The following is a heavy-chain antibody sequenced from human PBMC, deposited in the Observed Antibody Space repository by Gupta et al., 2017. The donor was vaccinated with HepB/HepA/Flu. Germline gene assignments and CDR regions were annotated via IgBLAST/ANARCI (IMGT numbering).Heavy chain of an antibody. CDR2: ISYDGSDK. J-gene: IGHJ4*02. CDR3: AREAEMATIDRGYFHY. V-gene: IGHV3-30-3*01. CDR1: GFSFSSYA. Sequence: QVQLVESGGGVVQPGRSLSLSCAASGFSFSSYAIRWVRKAPGEGLEWVAVISYDGSDKYYADSVKGRFTISRDNSKNTLYLQMDSLRTEDTAVYYCAREAEMATIDRGYFHYWGQGTLVIVSS. D-gene: IGHD5-12*01.